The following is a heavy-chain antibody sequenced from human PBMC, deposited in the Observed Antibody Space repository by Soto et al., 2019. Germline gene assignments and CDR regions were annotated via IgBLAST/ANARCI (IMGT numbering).Heavy chain of an antibody. CDR2: IGTAGDT. CDR3: ARDWYSSSGYSGGGSYYGMDV. Sequence: EVQLVESGGGLVQPGGSLRLSCAASGFTFSSYDMHWVRQATGKGLEWVSAIGTAGDTYYPGSVKGRFTISRENAKNSLYLQMNSLRAEDTAVYYCARDWYSSSGYSGGGSYYGMDVWGQGTTVTVSS. V-gene: IGHV3-13*01. D-gene: IGHD6-13*01. J-gene: IGHJ6*02. CDR1: GFTFSSYD.